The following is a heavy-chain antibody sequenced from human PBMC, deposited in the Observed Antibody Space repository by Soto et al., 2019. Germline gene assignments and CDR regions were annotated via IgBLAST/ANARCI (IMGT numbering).Heavy chain of an antibody. J-gene: IGHJ4*02. V-gene: IGHV3-9*01. Sequence: EVQLVESGGGLVQPGRSLRLSCAASGFTFDDYAMHWVRQAPGKGLEWVSGISWNSGSKGYADSVKGRFTISRNNAKSSLYLQMNRLRAEATALYYCAKDYSSGRLRFLEWLFDYWGQGTLVTVSS. D-gene: IGHD3-3*01. CDR3: AKDYSSGRLRFLEWLFDY. CDR1: GFTFDDYA. CDR2: ISWNSGSK.